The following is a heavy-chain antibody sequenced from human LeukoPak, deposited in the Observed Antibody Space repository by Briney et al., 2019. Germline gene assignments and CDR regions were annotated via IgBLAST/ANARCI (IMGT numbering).Heavy chain of an antibody. CDR3: ARVDTAMVTDY. CDR1: GYTFTGYY. CDR2: INPNSGGT. Sequence: GASVKVSCKASGYTFTGYYMHWVRQAPGQGPEWTGRINPNSGGTNYAQKFQGRVTMTRDTSISTAYMELSRLRSDDTAVYYCARVDTAMVTDYWGQGTLVTVSS. J-gene: IGHJ4*02. D-gene: IGHD5-18*01. V-gene: IGHV1-2*06.